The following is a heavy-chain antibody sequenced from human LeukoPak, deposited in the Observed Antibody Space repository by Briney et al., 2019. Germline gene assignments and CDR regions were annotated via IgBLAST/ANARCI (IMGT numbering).Heavy chain of an antibody. CDR1: GYTFTSYG. D-gene: IGHD3-10*01. Sequence: ASVKVSCKASGYTFTSYGISWVRQAPGQGLEWMGWISAYNGNTNYAQKFQGRVTITADESTSTAYMELSSLRSEDTAVYYCARAYGSGSYYISHFDYWGQGTLVTVSS. J-gene: IGHJ4*02. V-gene: IGHV1-18*01. CDR3: ARAYGSGSYYISHFDY. CDR2: ISAYNGNT.